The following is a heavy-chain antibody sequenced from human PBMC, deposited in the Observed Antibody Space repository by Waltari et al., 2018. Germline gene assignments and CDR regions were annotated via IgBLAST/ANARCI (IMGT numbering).Heavy chain of an antibody. CDR2: INPNIGTT. J-gene: IGHJ5*02. D-gene: IGHD3-3*01. Sequence: QVQLVQSGAEVKKPGASVKVSCKASGDTFTGYYMHVVRQAPGQGLEWIGGINPNIGTTNSAQKFHGMVTMTRNTSISTAYMELSRLRSDDPAVYYCARGLLYYDFWRGYRPLEVYNCFDPWAQGTLVTVSS. CDR1: GDTFTGYY. CDR3: ARGLLYYDFWRGYRPLEVYNCFDP. V-gene: IGHV1-2*02.